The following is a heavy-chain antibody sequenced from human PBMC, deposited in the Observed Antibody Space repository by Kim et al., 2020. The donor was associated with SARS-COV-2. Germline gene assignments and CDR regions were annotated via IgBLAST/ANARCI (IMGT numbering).Heavy chain of an antibody. D-gene: IGHD1-1*01. Sequence: SAEIGSADSVKGRFTVSRDKAMHSLYLQVNSLRAEDAALYYCAKGNDGDYWGQGTLVTVSS. CDR2: SAEI. V-gene: IGHV3-9*01. J-gene: IGHJ4*02. CDR3: AKGNDGDY.